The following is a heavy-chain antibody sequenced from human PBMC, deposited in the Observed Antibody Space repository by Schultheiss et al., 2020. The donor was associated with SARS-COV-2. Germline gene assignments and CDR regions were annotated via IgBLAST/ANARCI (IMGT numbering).Heavy chain of an antibody. D-gene: IGHD6-13*01. CDR2: INPNSGGT. V-gene: IGHV1-2*02. CDR3: ARVTSSSGD. Sequence: ASVKVSCKASGYTFTSYDINWVRQAPGQGLEWMGWINPNSGGTNYAQKFQGRVTMTRDTSISTAYMELSRLRSDDTAVYYCARVTSSSGDWGQGTLVTVSS. J-gene: IGHJ4*02. CDR1: GYTFTSYD.